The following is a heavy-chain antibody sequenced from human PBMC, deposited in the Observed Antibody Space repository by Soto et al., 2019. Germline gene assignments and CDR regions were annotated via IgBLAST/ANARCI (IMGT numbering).Heavy chain of an antibody. J-gene: IGHJ4*02. CDR2: ISGSGGST. V-gene: IGHV3-23*01. CDR3: AKDPVGIFGVPLEG. CDR1: GFTFSSYA. Sequence: GGSLRLSCAASGFTFSSYAMSWVRQAPGKGLEWVSAISGSGGSTYYADSVKGRFTISRDNSKNTLYLQMNSLRAEDTAVYYCAKDPVGIFGVPLEGWGQGTLVTVSS. D-gene: IGHD3-3*01.